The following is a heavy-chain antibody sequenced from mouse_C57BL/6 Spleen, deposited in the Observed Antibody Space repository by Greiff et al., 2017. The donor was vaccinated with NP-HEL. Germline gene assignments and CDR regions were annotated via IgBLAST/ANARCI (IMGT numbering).Heavy chain of an antibody. CDR2: ISGGGGNT. V-gene: IGHV5-9*01. D-gene: IGHD1-1*01. CDR1: GFTFSSYT. CDR3: ARAYYGSFDY. J-gene: IGHJ2*01. Sequence: EVKLMESGGGLVKPGGSLKLSCAASGFTFSSYTMSWVRQTPEKRLEWVATISGGGGNTYYPDSVKGRFTISRDNAKNTLYLQMSSLRSEDTALYYCARAYYGSFDYWGQGTTLTVSS.